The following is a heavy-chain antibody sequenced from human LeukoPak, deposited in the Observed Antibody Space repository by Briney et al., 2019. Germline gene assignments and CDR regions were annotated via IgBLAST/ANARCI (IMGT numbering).Heavy chain of an antibody. CDR2: INPNNCGT. Sequence: ASVTVSCKASGYTFIRYYMHWLRQAPGQGLHWMGWINPNNCGTYYAQKFQGRVTMTRDTSISTVYMELSRLRSDDTAVYYCVREGMGSGSYYADYWGQGTLVTVSS. CDR1: GYTFIRYY. D-gene: IGHD1-26*01. CDR3: VREGMGSGSYYADY. J-gene: IGHJ4*02. V-gene: IGHV1-2*02.